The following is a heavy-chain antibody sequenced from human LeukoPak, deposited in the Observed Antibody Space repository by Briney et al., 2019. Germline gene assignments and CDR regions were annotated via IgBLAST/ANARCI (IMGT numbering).Heavy chain of an antibody. D-gene: IGHD4-17*01. J-gene: IGHJ3*02. V-gene: IGHV3-21*01. CDR3: ARDRLHTVTTSAFDI. CDR2: ISSSSSYI. CDR1: GFTFSSYS. Sequence: GGSLRLSCAASGFTFSSYSMNWVRQAPGKGLEWVSSISSSSSYIYYADSVKGRFTISRDNAKNSLYLQMNSLRAEDTAVYYCARDRLHTVTTSAFDIWGQGTMVTVSS.